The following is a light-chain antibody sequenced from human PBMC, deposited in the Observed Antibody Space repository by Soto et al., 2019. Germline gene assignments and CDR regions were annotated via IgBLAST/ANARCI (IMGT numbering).Light chain of an antibody. CDR3: QQSNGN. V-gene: IGKV1-5*03. CDR1: QSISDW. J-gene: IGKJ1*01. CDR2: KAS. Sequence: DIQMTQSPSTLSASVGDRVTITCRASQSISDWLAWYQQKPGKAPKLLIYKASTLEGGVPSRFSGSGSGTEFTLTISGLQPDDFATYYCQQSNGNFGQGTKVDIK.